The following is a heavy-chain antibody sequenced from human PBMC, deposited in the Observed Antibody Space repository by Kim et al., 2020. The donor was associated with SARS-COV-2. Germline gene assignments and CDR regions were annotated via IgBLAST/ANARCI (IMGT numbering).Heavy chain of an antibody. V-gene: IGHV3-11*05. CDR2: ISSSSSYT. D-gene: IGHD3-22*01. CDR3: ARDHSTYYYDSSGYYRALTPEDYYYGMDV. Sequence: GGSLRLSCAASGLTFSDYYMSWIRQAPGKGLEWVSYISSSSSYTNYADSVKGRFTISRDNAKNSLYLQMNSLRAEDTAVYYCARDHSTYYYDSSGYYRALTPEDYYYGMDVWGQGTTVTVSS. CDR1: GLTFSDYY. J-gene: IGHJ6*02.